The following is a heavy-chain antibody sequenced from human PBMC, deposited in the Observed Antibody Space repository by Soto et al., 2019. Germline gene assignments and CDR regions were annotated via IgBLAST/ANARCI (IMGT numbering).Heavy chain of an antibody. D-gene: IGHD2-2*01. J-gene: IGHJ6*02. CDR2: IISVASTI. CDR3: ARCIPAAIGARRPPTGMDV. V-gene: IGHV3-48*03. CDR1: GFTFSSNE. Sequence: GGSRRLSGAASGFTFSSNEMNWVRQAPGKGLAWVSYIISVASTIYYADSVKGRFTISRDNAKNSLYLQINRLRAEDTAVYYRARCIPAAIGARRPPTGMDVWGQGTTVTVSS.